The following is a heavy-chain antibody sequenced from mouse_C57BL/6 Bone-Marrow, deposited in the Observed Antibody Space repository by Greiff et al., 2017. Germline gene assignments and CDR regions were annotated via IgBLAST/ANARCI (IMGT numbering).Heavy chain of an antibody. D-gene: IGHD1-1*01. CDR2: IWWDDDK. CDR3: ARMNYYGSSYGFFAY. J-gene: IGHJ3*01. Sequence: QVTLKVSGPGILQPSQTLSLTCSFSGFSLRTFGMGVGWIRQPSGKGLEWLAHIWWDDDKYYNPALKSRLTISKDTSKNQVFLKIANVDTADTATYYCARMNYYGSSYGFFAYWSQGTLVTVSA. V-gene: IGHV8-8*01. CDR1: GFSLRTFGMG.